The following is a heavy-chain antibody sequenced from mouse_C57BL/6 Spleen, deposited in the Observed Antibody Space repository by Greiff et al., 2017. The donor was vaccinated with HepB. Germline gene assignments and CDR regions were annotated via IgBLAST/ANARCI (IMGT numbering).Heavy chain of an antibody. Sequence: EVQLQESGPGLVKPSQSLSLTCSVTGYSITSGYYWNWIRQFPGNKLEWMGYISYDGSNNYNPSLKNRISITRDTSKNQFFLKLNSVTTEDTATYYCARSSPLLAMDYWGQGTSVTVSS. J-gene: IGHJ4*01. CDR3: ARSSPLLAMDY. D-gene: IGHD2-1*01. CDR1: GYSITSGYY. V-gene: IGHV3-6*01. CDR2: ISYDGSN.